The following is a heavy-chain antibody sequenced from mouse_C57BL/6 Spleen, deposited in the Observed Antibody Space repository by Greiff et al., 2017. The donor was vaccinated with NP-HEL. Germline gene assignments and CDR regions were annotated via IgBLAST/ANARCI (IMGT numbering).Heavy chain of an antibody. J-gene: IGHJ3*01. Sequence: QVQLQQPGAELVRPGTSVKLSCKASGYTFTSYWMHWVKQRPGQGLEWIGVIDPSDSYTNYNQKFKGKATLTVDTSSSTAYMQLSSLTSEDSAVYYCARELVGRAWFAYWGQGTLVTVSA. D-gene: IGHD1-1*02. CDR2: IDPSDSYT. V-gene: IGHV1-59*01. CDR1: GYTFTSYW. CDR3: ARELVGRAWFAY.